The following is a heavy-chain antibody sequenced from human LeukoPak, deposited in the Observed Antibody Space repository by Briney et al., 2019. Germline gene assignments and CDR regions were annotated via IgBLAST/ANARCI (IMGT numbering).Heavy chain of an antibody. J-gene: IGHJ6*03. D-gene: IGHD3-3*01. CDR1: GFTFTNYA. V-gene: IGHV3-23*01. CDR2: ISGSGDYT. Sequence: GGSLRLSCAASGFTFTNYAMTWVRQAPGKGLQWVSGISGSGDYTYYTDSVKGRFTISRDKSKNTLSLQMNSLRAEDAAVYYCAKASDYDFWSGYSYKYYMDVWGKGTTVTVSS. CDR3: AKASDYDFWSGYSYKYYMDV.